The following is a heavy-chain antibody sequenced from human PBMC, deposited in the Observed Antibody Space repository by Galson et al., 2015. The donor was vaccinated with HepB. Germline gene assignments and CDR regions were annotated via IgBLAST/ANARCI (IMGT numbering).Heavy chain of an antibody. CDR3: ARVRCGGYSLCNWFDP. D-gene: IGHD4-23*01. J-gene: IGHJ5*02. CDR2: INPNSGGT. Sequence: SVKVSCKASGGTFSSYAISWVRQAPGQGLEWMGWINPNSGGTNYAQKFQGRVTMTRDTSISTAYMELSRLRSDDTAVYYCARVRCGGYSLCNWFDPWGQGTLVTVSS. V-gene: IGHV1-2*02. CDR1: GGTFSSYA.